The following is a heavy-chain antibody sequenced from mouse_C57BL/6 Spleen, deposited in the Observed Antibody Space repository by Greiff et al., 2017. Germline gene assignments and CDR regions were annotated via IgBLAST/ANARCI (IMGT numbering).Heavy chain of an antibody. CDR2: IDPSDSYT. D-gene: IGHD2-2*01. CDR3: ARLMVTTMDY. CDR1: GYTFTSYW. V-gene: IGHV1-69*01. Sequence: QVQLQQPGAELVMPGASVKLSCKASGYTFTSYWMHWVKQRPGQGLEWIGEIDPSDSYTNYNQKFKGKSTLTVDKSSSTAYMQLSSLTSEDSAVYYCARLMVTTMDYWGQGTSVTVSS. J-gene: IGHJ4*01.